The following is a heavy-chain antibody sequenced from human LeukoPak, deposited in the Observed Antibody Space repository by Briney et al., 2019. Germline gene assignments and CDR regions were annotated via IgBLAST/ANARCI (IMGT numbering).Heavy chain of an antibody. D-gene: IGHD6-19*01. CDR3: VKISYSSAWFDLWAFDI. V-gene: IGHV3-64D*06. CDR1: GFSFSRYS. J-gene: IGHJ3*02. CDR2: ISSNGGST. Sequence: GGSLRLTCSASGFSFSRYSMHWVRQAPGKGLEYVSAISSNGGSTYYADSVKGRFIISRDNSKNTLYLQMTSLRVEDTAVYYCVKISYSSAWFDLWAFDIWGQGTMVTVSS.